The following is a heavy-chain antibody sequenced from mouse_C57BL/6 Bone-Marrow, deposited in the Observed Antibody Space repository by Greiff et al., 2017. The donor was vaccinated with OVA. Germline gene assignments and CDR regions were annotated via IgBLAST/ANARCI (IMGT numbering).Heavy chain of an antibody. V-gene: IGHV5-16*01. D-gene: IGHD2-4*01. J-gene: IGHJ2*01. CDR1: GFTFSDYY. CDR3: ARGLYYDYDGYFDY. Sequence: EVKLVESEGGLVQPGSSMKLSCTASGFTFSDYYMAWVRQVPEKGLEWVANINYDGSSTYYLDSLKSRFIISRDNAKNILYLQMSSLKSEDTTTYYCARGLYYDYDGYFDYWGQGTTLTVSS. CDR2: INYDGSST.